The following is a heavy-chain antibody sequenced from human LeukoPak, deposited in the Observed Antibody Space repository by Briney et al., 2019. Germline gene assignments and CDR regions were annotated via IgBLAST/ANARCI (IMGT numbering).Heavy chain of an antibody. J-gene: IGHJ3*02. Sequence: SETLSLTCAVYGGSFSGYYWSWIRQPPGKGLEWIGEINHSGSTNYNPSLKSRVTISVDTSKNQFSLKLSSVTAADTAVCYCARGPGRIRSQKAFDIWGQGTMVTVSS. V-gene: IGHV4-34*01. CDR3: ARGPGRIRSQKAFDI. CDR2: INHSGST. D-gene: IGHD3-3*01. CDR1: GGSFSGYY.